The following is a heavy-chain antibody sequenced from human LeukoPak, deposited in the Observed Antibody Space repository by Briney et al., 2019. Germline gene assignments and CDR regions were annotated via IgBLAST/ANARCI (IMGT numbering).Heavy chain of an antibody. CDR3: AMTIAAIA. CDR2: ISGFGGNT. CDR1: GFTFSSYS. J-gene: IGHJ4*02. D-gene: IGHD6-13*01. Sequence: GGSLRLSCAASGFTFSSYSMNWVRQAPGKGLEWVSGISGFGGNTYYADSVKGRFTISRDNSKNTLYLQMNSLRAEDTAIYYCAMTIAAIAWGQGTLVTVSS. V-gene: IGHV3-23*01.